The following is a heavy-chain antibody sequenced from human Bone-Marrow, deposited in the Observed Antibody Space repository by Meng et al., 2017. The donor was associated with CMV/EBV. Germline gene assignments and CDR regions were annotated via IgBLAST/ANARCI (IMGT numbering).Heavy chain of an antibody. CDR2: IIPILGIA. V-gene: IGHV1-69*10. Sequence: SVKVSCKASGGTFSSYGMSWVRQAPGQGLEWMGGIIPILGIANYAQKFQGRVTITADKSTSTAYMELSSLRSEDTAVYYCARAGRGTPYYYYGMDVWGQGTTVTFYS. D-gene: IGHD3-10*01. J-gene: IGHJ6*02. CDR1: GGTFSSYG. CDR3: ARAGRGTPYYYYGMDV.